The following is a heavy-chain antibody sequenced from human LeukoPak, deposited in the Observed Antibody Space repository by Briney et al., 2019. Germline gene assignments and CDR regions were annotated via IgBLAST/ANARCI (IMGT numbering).Heavy chain of an antibody. CDR2: ISAGGHDT. J-gene: IGHJ4*02. V-gene: IGHV3-23*01. CDR3: ATRGYFDRSGYYYYYFDY. Sequence: GGSLRLSCAASGFTFSSYWMSWVRQAPGKGLEWVSGISAGGHDTYYANSAKGRFTISRDNVKNTLYLEADSLRAEDTAVYYCATRGYFDRSGYYYYYFDYWGQGTLVTVSS. CDR1: GFTFSSYW. D-gene: IGHD3-22*01.